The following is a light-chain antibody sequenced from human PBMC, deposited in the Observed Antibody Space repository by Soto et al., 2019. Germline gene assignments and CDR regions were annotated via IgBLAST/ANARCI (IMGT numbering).Light chain of an antibody. V-gene: IGKV3-15*01. CDR1: QSVSRN. Sequence: EVVLTQSPATLSVATGDRATLSCRASQSVSRNLAWYQQKPGQAPRLLIYGASTRATGVPARFSGSGSATEFTLSISSLQSEDVAVYYCQQYGDWPPETFGQGTQLEI. CDR3: QQYGDWPPET. J-gene: IGKJ2*01. CDR2: GAS.